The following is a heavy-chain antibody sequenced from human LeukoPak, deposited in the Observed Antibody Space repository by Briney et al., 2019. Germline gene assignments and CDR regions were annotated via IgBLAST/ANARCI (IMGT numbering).Heavy chain of an antibody. J-gene: IGHJ6*03. D-gene: IGHD3-9*01. Sequence: GGSLRLSCAASGFTFSSYWMHWVRQAPGKGLVWVSRINSDGSSTSYADSVRGRFTISRDNAKNTLYLQMNSLRAEDTAVYYCARLGGYYDILTGPTYYYYYMDVWGKGTTVTVSS. CDR2: INSDGSST. CDR1: GFTFSSYW. V-gene: IGHV3-74*01. CDR3: ARLGGYYDILTGPTYYYYYMDV.